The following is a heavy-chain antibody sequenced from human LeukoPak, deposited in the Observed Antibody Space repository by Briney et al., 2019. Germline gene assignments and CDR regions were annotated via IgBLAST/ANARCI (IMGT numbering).Heavy chain of an antibody. CDR2: INPNSGGT. CDR3: ARESMDSSSRNWFDP. V-gene: IGHV1-2*02. D-gene: IGHD6-13*01. Sequence: GASVKVSCKASGYTFTSYGISWVRQAPGQGLEWMGWINPNSGGTNYAQKFQGRVTMTRDTSISTAYMELSRLRSDDTAVYYCARESMDSSSRNWFDPWGQGTLVTVSS. J-gene: IGHJ5*02. CDR1: GYTFTSYG.